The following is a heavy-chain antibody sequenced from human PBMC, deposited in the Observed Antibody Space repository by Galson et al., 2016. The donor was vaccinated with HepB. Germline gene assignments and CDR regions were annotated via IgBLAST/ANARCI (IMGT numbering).Heavy chain of an antibody. J-gene: IGHJ6*02. CDR2: IIPIFGIA. CDR3: ARSGALGVGELLSDYYYYGMDV. V-gene: IGHV1-69*13. D-gene: IGHD3-10*01. Sequence: SVKVSCKASGGTFSSSTISWVRQAPGLGLEWMGGIIPIFGIANYAQKFQDRVTITADESTNTAYMELSSLRSEDTAVYYCARSGALGVGELLSDYYYYGMDVWGQGTTVTVSS. CDR1: GGTFSSST.